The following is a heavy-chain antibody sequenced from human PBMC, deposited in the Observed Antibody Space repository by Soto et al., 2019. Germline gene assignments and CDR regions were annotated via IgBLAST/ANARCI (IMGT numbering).Heavy chain of an antibody. CDR1: GCTFSSYA. V-gene: IGHV1-69*13. D-gene: IGHD6-25*01. Sequence: GASVKVSCKASGCTFSSYAISWVRQAPGQGLEGMGGIIPICGTANFAQKFQGRVTITADETTSTAYMELSSLRSEDTAVYYCARGYAAATIGPLFDYWGQGTLVTVSS. J-gene: IGHJ4*02. CDR2: IIPICGTA. CDR3: ARGYAAATIGPLFDY.